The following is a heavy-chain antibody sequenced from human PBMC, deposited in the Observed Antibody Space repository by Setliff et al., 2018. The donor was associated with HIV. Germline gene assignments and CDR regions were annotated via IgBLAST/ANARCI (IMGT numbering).Heavy chain of an antibody. J-gene: IGHJ5*02. Sequence: SETLSLTCDVSTYSISSVHSWGWIRQPPGKGLEWIGTMHHSGNTHYKPSFKGRVTVSLDTSKKQLSLKLRSVTAADTAVYYCARGTKLVWGRWFDPWGQGTLVTVSS. CDR1: TYSISSVHS. CDR3: ARGTKLVWGRWFDP. V-gene: IGHV4-38-2*01. D-gene: IGHD6-6*01. CDR2: MHHSGNT.